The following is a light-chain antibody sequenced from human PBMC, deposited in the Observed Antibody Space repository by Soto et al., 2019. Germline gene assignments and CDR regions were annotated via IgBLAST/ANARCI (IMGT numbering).Light chain of an antibody. CDR3: QQRSNWPF. CDR1: QSVSSY. Sequence: EIVLTQSPATLSLSPGERATLSCRASQSVSSYLAWYQQKPGQAPRLLIYDASNRATGIPARFSGSGSGTDFTLTISSREPEDCAVYYCQQRSNWPFFGQGTKLEIK. V-gene: IGKV3-11*01. J-gene: IGKJ2*01. CDR2: DAS.